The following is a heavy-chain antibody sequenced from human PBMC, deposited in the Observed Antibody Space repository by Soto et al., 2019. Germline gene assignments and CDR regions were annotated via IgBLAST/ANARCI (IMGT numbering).Heavy chain of an antibody. CDR1: GLTFSSYA. CDR2: ISYDGSNE. V-gene: IGHV3-30*04. D-gene: IGHD2-15*01. CDR3: ATEDCNSGNCPFDY. Sequence: GGSLRLSCAAPGLTFSSYAMYWVRQAPGKGLEWVAVISYDGSNEDYADSVKGRFTISRDNSKNTLYLQMNSLRVEDTAVYYCATEDCNSGNCPFDYWGQGTLVTVSS. J-gene: IGHJ4*02.